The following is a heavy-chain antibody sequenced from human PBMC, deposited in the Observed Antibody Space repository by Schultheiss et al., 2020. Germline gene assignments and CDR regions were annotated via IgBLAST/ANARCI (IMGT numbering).Heavy chain of an antibody. Sequence: SETLSLTCTVAGGSISSHYGSWSRQPPGKGRGWVGEINHIGSTNNNTSLKSRVTLSVDPSKNHFSLKLSPVTVADTAVYYCARHTYYYGSGSCRGFDPWGQGTLVNGS. CDR2: INHIGST. V-gene: IGHV4-59*04. D-gene: IGHD3-10*01. CDR1: GGSISSHY. CDR3: ARHTYYYGSGSCRGFDP. J-gene: IGHJ5*02.